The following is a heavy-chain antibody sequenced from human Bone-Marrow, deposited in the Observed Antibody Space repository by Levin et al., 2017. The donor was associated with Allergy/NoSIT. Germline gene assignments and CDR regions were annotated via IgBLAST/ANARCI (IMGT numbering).Heavy chain of an antibody. CDR2: IYYSGST. CDR3: ARASYGPEIFDY. CDR1: GGSISSYY. Sequence: PSETLSLTCTVSGGSISSYYWSWIRQPPGKGLEWIGYIYYSGSTNYNPSLKSRVTISVDTSKNQFSLKLSSVTAADTAVYYCARASYGPEIFDYWGQGTLVTVSS. V-gene: IGHV4-59*01. J-gene: IGHJ4*02. D-gene: IGHD5-18*01.